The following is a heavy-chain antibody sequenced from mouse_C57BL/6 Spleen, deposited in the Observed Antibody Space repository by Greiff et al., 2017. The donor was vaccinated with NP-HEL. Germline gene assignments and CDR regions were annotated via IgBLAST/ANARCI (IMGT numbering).Heavy chain of an antibody. Sequence: QVQLKQSGAELVRPGTSVKVSCKASGYAFTNYLIEWVKQRPGQGLEWIGVINPGSGGTNYNEKFKGKATLTADKSSSTAYMQLSSLTSEDSAVYFCARSGGLRRNYYAMDYWGQGTSVTVSS. D-gene: IGHD2-4*01. J-gene: IGHJ4*01. CDR3: ARSGGLRRNYYAMDY. V-gene: IGHV1-54*01. CDR1: GYAFTNYL. CDR2: INPGSGGT.